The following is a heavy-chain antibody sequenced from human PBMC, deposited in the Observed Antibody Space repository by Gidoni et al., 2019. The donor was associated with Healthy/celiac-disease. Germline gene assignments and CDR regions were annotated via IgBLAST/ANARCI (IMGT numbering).Heavy chain of an antibody. Sequence: EVQLLESGGDLVQPGGSLRLSCAASGFTFSNYAMSWVRQAPGKGLEWVSAISGSGGSTYYADSVKGRFTISRDNSKNTLYLQINSLRGEDTAVYYCAKDPDSNGWSGRFNWFDPWGQGTLVTVSS. CDR3: AKDPDSNGWSGRFNWFDP. CDR1: GFTFSNYA. CDR2: ISGSGGST. D-gene: IGHD6-19*01. J-gene: IGHJ5*02. V-gene: IGHV3-23*01.